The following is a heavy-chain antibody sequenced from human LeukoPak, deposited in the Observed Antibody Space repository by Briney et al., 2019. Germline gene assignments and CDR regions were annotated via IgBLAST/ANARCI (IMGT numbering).Heavy chain of an antibody. J-gene: IGHJ4*02. CDR2: IKQDGSEK. CDR3: ARDYYDSSGYYQYYFDY. V-gene: IGHV3-7*01. D-gene: IGHD3-22*01. CDR1: GFAVSAYW. Sequence: GGSLRLSCAASGFAVSAYWMSWVRQAPGKGLDWVATIKQDGSEKFYVDSVKGRFTISRDNAKNSLYLQMNSLRDEDTAVYYCARDYYDSSGYYQYYFDYWGQGTLVTVSS.